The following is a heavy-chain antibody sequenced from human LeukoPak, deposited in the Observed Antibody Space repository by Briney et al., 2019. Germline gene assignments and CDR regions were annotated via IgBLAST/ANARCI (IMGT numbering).Heavy chain of an antibody. Sequence: PGGSLRLSCAASGFTFSSYGMHWVRQAPGKGLEWVAFIRYDGSNKYYADSVKGRFTIPRDNSKNTLYLQMNSLRAEDTAVYHCAKRYSYGYLTDYWGQGTLVTVSS. J-gene: IGHJ4*02. CDR3: AKRYSYGYLTDY. V-gene: IGHV3-30*02. CDR1: GFTFSSYG. CDR2: IRYDGSNK. D-gene: IGHD5-18*01.